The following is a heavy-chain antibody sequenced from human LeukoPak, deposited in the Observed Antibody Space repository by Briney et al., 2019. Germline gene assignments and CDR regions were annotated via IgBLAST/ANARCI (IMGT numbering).Heavy chain of an antibody. CDR2: INPNSGGT. Sequence: ASVKVSCKASGYTFTGYYMHWVRQAPGQRLEWMGWINPNSGGTNYAQKFQGRVTMTRDTSISTAYMELSRLRSDDTAVYYCARAKLPRRFVSGSYSLLSDYWGQGTLVTVSS. J-gene: IGHJ4*02. CDR3: ARAKLPRRFVSGSYSLLSDY. D-gene: IGHD1-26*01. CDR1: GYTFTGYY. V-gene: IGHV1-2*02.